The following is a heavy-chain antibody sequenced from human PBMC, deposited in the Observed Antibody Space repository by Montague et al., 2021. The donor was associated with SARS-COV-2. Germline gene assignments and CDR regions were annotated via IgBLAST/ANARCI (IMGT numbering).Heavy chain of an antibody. CDR3: ARLPLVSSWSRAAGFYYYGMDV. Sequence: SETLSLTCTVSGGSISRSTSSRAWIRQPPGKGLEWIGSISYTEXTXYXXXXKXRVTISVDTSRNQLSLRLSSVTAADTSAYYCARLPLVSSWSRAAGFYYYGMDVWGQGTTVTVSS. V-gene: IGHV4-39*01. CDR1: GGSISRSTSS. CDR2: ISYTEXT. D-gene: IGHD6-13*01. J-gene: IGHJ6*02.